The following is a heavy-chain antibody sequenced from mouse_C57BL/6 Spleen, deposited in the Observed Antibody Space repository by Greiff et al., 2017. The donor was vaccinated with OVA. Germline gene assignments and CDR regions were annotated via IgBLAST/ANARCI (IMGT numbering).Heavy chain of an antibody. Sequence: QVHVKQPGAELVKPGASVKVSCKASGYTFTSYWMHWVKQRPGQGLEWIGRIHPSDSDTNYNQKFKGKATLTVDKSSSTAYMQLSSLTSEDSAVYYCAMAAYSNYPYGYFDVWGTGTTVTVSS. CDR1: GYTFTSYW. V-gene: IGHV1-74*01. CDR3: AMAAYSNYPYGYFDV. CDR2: IHPSDSDT. D-gene: IGHD2-5*01. J-gene: IGHJ1*03.